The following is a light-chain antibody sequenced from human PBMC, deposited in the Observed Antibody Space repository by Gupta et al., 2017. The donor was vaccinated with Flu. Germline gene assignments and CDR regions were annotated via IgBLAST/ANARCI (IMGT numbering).Light chain of an antibody. J-gene: IGKJ5*01. CDR3: QQYNNWHSIT. CDR2: SRS. V-gene: IGKV3-15*01. Sequence: LTCRASKRVSSNLARYQQKPRQAPSHLIYSRSTRSTDIPARFSGGGSGTEFTLTISSLLSEDFAVSYCQQYNNWHSITFGPGTRLEVK. CDR1: KRVSSN.